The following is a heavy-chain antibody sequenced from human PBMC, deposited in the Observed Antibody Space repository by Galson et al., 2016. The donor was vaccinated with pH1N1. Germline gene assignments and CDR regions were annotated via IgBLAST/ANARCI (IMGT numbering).Heavy chain of an antibody. CDR3: ARDRGSPLFHNYGMDV. D-gene: IGHD3-10*01. CDR1: GDSVSSTNFA. Sequence: CAISGDSVSSTNFAWDWIRQSPSRGLKWLGRTYYRSKWYNDYAVSVQTRITINPATSKNQLSVHLNYVIPSDTAGYYCARDRGSPLFHNYGMDVWGQGTTVIVSS. V-gene: IGHV6-1*01. J-gene: IGHJ6*02. CDR2: TYYRSKWYN.